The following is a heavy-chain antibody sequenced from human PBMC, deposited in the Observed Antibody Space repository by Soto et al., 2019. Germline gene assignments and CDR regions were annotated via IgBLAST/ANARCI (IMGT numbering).Heavy chain of an antibody. CDR1: GFTFSSYS. Sequence: GGSLRLSCAASGFTFSSYSMNWVRQAPGKGLEWVSSISSSSSYIYYAESVKGRFTISRDNAKNSLYLQMNSLRAEDTAVYYCARDLYCSSTSCYGGDYYYMDVWGKGTTVTVSS. D-gene: IGHD2-2*01. V-gene: IGHV3-21*01. J-gene: IGHJ6*03. CDR3: ARDLYCSSTSCYGGDYYYMDV. CDR2: ISSSSSYI.